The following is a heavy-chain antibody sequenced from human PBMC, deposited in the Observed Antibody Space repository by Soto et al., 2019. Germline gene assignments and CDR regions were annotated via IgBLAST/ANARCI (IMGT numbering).Heavy chain of an antibody. V-gene: IGHV3-21*06. D-gene: IGHD1-26*01. J-gene: IGHJ5*02. CDR2: ISSGSAYI. CDR3: ARDQGGSYDSLFDP. Sequence: EVQVVESGGGLVKPGGSLRLSCTFTFSMYSMNWVRQAPGKGLEWVASISSGSAYIKYAESVKGRITISRDNAKNSLHLQMNSLGDEDTAIYHCARDQGGSYDSLFDPWGQGTLVTVSS. CDR1: TFSMYS.